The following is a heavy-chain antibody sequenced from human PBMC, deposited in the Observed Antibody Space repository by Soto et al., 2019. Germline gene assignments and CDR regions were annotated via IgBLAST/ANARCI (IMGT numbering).Heavy chain of an antibody. D-gene: IGHD3-10*01. CDR2: IIPILGMS. CDR1: GGTFTSYT. Sequence: QVHLLQSGAEMKKPGSSVKVSCTAFGGTFTSYTFNWVRQAPGQRLEWMGRIIPILGMSSSAHNFQGRLTMIADKSTNTSYVALSSLTSDDTAIYYCARSYGSGSRPFDYWGQGTLVTVSS. V-gene: IGHV1-69*02. CDR3: ARSYGSGSRPFDY. J-gene: IGHJ4*02.